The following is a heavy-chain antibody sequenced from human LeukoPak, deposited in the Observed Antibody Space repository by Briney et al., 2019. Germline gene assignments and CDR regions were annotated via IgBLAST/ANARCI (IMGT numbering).Heavy chain of an antibody. V-gene: IGHV5-51*01. CDR1: GYSFTSYW. CDR3: ARLTGFSSRGVGYFDY. J-gene: IGHJ4*02. Sequence: GESLKISCKGSGYSFTSYWIGWVRQMPGKGLEWMGIIYPGDSDTRYSPSFQGQVTISADKSISTAYLQWSSLKAWDTAMYYCARLTGFSSRGVGYFDYWGQGTLVTVSS. CDR2: IYPGDSDT. D-gene: IGHD6-13*01.